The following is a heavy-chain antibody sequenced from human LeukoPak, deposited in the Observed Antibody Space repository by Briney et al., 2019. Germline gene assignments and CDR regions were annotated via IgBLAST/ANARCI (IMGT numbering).Heavy chain of an antibody. CDR2: IYHTGSS. D-gene: IGHD2-15*01. Sequence: SETLSLTCDVSGYSISNDYYWGWIRQPPGKGLEWIGSIYHTGSSYYNPSFKSRVAISVDTSKNELFLKMRSVTAADTAVYYCARGGIVVAAYFDFWGRGTLVTVSS. CDR3: ARGGIVVAAYFDF. CDR1: GYSISNDYY. V-gene: IGHV4-38-2*01. J-gene: IGHJ4*02.